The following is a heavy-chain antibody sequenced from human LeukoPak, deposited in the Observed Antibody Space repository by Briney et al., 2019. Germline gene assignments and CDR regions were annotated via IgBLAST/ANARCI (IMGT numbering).Heavy chain of an antibody. Sequence: GGSLRLSCAASGFTFSFYAMNWVRQAPGKGLEWVSTISGNGGNTHYVDSVKGRFTISRDNSKNTLYLQMNSLRAEDTAVYYCAKDRYSSSWFFDYWGQGTLVTVSS. D-gene: IGHD6-13*01. CDR3: AKDRYSSSWFFDY. J-gene: IGHJ4*02. CDR1: GFTFSFYA. V-gene: IGHV3-23*01. CDR2: ISGNGGNT.